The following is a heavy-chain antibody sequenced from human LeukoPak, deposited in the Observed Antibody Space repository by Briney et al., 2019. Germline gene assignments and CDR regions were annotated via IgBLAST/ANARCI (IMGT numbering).Heavy chain of an antibody. D-gene: IGHD2-2*01. Sequence: ASVTVSCTASGYTFTSYGISWVRQAPGQGLEWMGWISAYNGNTNYAQKLQGRVTMTTDTSTSTAYMELRSLRSDDTAVYYCARDIVVVPAASNLAAAGMLAVAPEPFDYWGQGTLVTVSS. J-gene: IGHJ4*02. V-gene: IGHV1-18*01. CDR1: GYTFTSYG. CDR3: ARDIVVVPAASNLAAAGMLAVAPEPFDY. CDR2: ISAYNGNT.